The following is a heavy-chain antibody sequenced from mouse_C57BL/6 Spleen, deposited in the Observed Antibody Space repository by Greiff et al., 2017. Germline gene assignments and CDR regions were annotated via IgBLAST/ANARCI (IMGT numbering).Heavy chain of an antibody. V-gene: IGHV4-1*01. D-gene: IGHD2-2*01. J-gene: IGHJ2*01. CDR2: INPGSSTI. CDR3: ARPNGYYFDY. Sequence: EVKLLESGGGLVQPGGTLKLSCAASGIDFSRYWMSWVRRAPGKGLEWIGEINPGSSTINYAPSLKDKFIISRDNAKNTLYLQMSKVRTEDTARYYGARPNGYYFDYWGQGTTLTVSS. CDR1: GIDFSRYW.